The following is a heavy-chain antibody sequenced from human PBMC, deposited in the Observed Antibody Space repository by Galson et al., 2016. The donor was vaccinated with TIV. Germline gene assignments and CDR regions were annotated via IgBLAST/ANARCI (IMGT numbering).Heavy chain of an antibody. CDR3: TKVPSSGFSYYYGLDV. Sequence: SLRLSCAASGFTFSIFAMTWVRQAPGMGLEWVSAISGGGGSTYYADSVKGRFTISRDNSKNTLFLQMNSLRAEDTAVSYCTKVPSSGFSYYYGLDVWGQGTTVTVSS. V-gene: IGHV3-23*01. CDR1: GFTFSIFA. J-gene: IGHJ6*02. CDR2: ISGGGGST. D-gene: IGHD3-22*01.